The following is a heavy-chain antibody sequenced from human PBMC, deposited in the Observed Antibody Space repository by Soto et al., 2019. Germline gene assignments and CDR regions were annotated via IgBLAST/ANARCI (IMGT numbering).Heavy chain of an antibody. V-gene: IGHV4-31*03. Sequence: VQLQESGPGLVKPSQTLSLTCTVSGGSISTGGYYWTWIRQHPGKGLEWIGYIYYSGSTYYNPSLKSRVTISVDTSKNQFSLKRSSVTAADTAVYYCARGLSVTLFDNWGQGTLVTVSS. D-gene: IGHD4-17*01. CDR1: GGSISTGGYY. CDR2: IYYSGST. J-gene: IGHJ4*02. CDR3: ARGLSVTLFDN.